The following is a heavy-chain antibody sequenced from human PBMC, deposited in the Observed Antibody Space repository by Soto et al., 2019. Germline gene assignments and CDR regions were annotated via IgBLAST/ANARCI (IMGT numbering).Heavy chain of an antibody. J-gene: IGHJ4*02. CDR3: ARERGEYTSGWYDY. CDR1: GFTFTSHA. Sequence: EVQLVESGGGLVQPGGSLRLSCAASGFTFTSHAIHWVRQAPGKGLEYVSSMTSNGDRADYANSVKGRFTVSRDESKNTLYLQMDSLRTEDRAVYYCARERGEYTSGWYDYWGQGTLVTVSS. CDR2: MTSNGDRA. V-gene: IGHV3-64*01. D-gene: IGHD6-19*01.